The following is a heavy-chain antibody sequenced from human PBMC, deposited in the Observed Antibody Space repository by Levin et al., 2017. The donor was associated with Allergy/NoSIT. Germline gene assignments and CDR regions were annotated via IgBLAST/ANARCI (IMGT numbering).Heavy chain of an antibody. CDR2: ISYDGSDK. Sequence: HPGGSLRLSCAASGFTFSSYAMHWVRQAPGKGLEWVAVISYDGSDKFYADSVKGRFTISRDNSKNTLYLQMNSLRTEDTAVYYCARDFPYFDYWGQGTLVTVSS. J-gene: IGHJ4*02. CDR1: GFTFSSYA. V-gene: IGHV3-30-3*01. CDR3: ARDFPYFDY.